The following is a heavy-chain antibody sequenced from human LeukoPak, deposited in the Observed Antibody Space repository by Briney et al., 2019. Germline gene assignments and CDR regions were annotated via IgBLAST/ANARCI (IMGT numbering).Heavy chain of an antibody. CDR1: GFTFSSYA. D-gene: IGHD1-26*01. V-gene: IGHV3-23*01. Sequence: GSLRLSCAASGFTFSSYAMSWVRQAPGKGLEWVSGISGSGGSTYYADSVKGRFTISRDNSKNRLYLQMTSLRAEDTAVYYCARGGSGNFYYRGQGTLVTVSS. CDR3: ARGGSGNFYY. CDR2: ISGSGGST. J-gene: IGHJ4*02.